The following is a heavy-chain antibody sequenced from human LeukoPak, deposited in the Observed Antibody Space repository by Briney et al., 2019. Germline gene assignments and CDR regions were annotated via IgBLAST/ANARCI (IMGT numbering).Heavy chain of an antibody. D-gene: IGHD3-3*01. CDR3: VKDRDFWSGLDV. CDR2: IWYDGSKE. V-gene: IGHV3-33*03. J-gene: IGHJ6*02. CDR1: GYTFSAYG. Sequence: PGKSLRLSCAASGYTFSAYGLHWVRQAPGKGREWVAVIWYDGSKEFYADSVRGRFTISRDNAKNSLYLQMNSLKLEDTALYYCVKDRDFWSGLDVWGQGTMVTVS.